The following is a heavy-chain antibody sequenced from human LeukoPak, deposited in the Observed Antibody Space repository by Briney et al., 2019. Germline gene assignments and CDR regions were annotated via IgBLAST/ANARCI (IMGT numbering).Heavy chain of an antibody. CDR3: AREGVGGYSYGYYYYYYGMDV. D-gene: IGHD5-18*01. V-gene: IGHV6-1*01. CDR2: TYYRSKWYN. J-gene: IGHJ6*02. Sequence: PSQTLSLTCALSGDSVSSNSAAWNWIRQSPSRGLEWLGRTYYRSKWYNDYAVSVKSRITINPDTSKNQFSLQLNSVTPEDTAVYYCAREGVGGYSYGYYYYYYGMDVWGQGTTVTVSS. CDR1: GDSVSSNSAA.